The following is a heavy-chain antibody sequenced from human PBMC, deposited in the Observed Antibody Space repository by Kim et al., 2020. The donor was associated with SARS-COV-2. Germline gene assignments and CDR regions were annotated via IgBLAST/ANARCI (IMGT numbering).Heavy chain of an antibody. Sequence: GGSLRLSCAASGFTFSSYWMSWVRQAPGKGLEWVANIKQDGSEKYYVDSVKGRFTISRDNAKNSLYLQMNSLRAEDTAVYYCARESRKQQLSYYYYGMDVWGQGTTVTVSS. CDR1: GFTFSSYW. CDR2: IKQDGSEK. J-gene: IGHJ6*02. CDR3: ARESRKQQLSYYYYGMDV. D-gene: IGHD6-13*01. V-gene: IGHV3-7*03.